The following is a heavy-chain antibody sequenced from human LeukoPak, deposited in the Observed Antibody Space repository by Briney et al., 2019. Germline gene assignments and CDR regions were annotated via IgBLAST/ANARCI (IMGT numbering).Heavy chain of an antibody. CDR3: ARDPDTAYYMDV. CDR2: IRYDGSSK. D-gene: IGHD5-18*01. V-gene: IGHV3-30*02. CDR1: GFTFSNYD. J-gene: IGHJ6*03. Sequence: GGSLRLSCAASGFTFSNYDIHWVRQAPGKGLEWVAFIRYDGSSKYYGESVRGRFTISRDNAKNSLYLQMTSLRAEDTAVYYCARDPDTAYYMDVWGKGTTVTISS.